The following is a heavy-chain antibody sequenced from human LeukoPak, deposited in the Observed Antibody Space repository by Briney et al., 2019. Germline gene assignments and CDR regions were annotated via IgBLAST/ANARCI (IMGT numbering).Heavy chain of an antibody. D-gene: IGHD3-3*01. CDR1: GGSISSDNW. CDR2: IHHSGRI. CDR3: GRNGYYSVDK. V-gene: IGHV4-4*02. J-gene: IGHJ4*02. Sequence: PSETLSLTCGVSGGSISSDNWWSWVRQPPGKGLEWIGEIHHSGRINNNPSLKSRVTISVDKSKNQLSLKLSSVTAADTAVYYCGRNGYYSVDKWGQGTLVTVSS.